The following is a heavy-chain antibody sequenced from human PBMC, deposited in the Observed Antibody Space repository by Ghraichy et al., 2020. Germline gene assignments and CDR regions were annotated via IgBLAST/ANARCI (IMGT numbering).Heavy chain of an antibody. CDR3: AKWGTSIEVESMLFDP. CDR2: IWYGGGA. V-gene: IGHV4-39*07. D-gene: IGHD6-19*01. J-gene: IGHJ5*02. CDR1: GASISSTTYY. Sequence: SETLSLTCTVSGASISSTTYYWGWIRQPPGKGLEWIAFIWYGGGAYYNPSLQSRVTISLDTSKNQFSLKMTSVTAADTAVYYCAKWGTSIEVESMLFDPWGQGTLGTVSS.